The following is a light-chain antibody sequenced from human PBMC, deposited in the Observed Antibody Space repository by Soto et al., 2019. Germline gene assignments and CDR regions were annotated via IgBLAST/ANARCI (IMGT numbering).Light chain of an antibody. CDR3: QQSHSTPYT. Sequence: DIQLTQSPSSLSASVGDRVTITCRASQSISNYLNWYQHKPGKAPKVLIYAASSLQSGVPSRFSGSGSGTDFILTINSLQPEDFSTYYCQQSHSTPYTFGQGTKLEIK. V-gene: IGKV1-39*01. CDR2: AAS. J-gene: IGKJ2*01. CDR1: QSISNY.